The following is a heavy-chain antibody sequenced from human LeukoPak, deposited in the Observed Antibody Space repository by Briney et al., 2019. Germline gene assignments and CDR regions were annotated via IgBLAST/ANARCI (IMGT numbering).Heavy chain of an antibody. CDR1: GGSISSGGYS. CDR3: ARREYYNAFDI. CDR2: IYHSGST. J-gene: IGHJ3*02. V-gene: IGHV4-30-2*01. Sequence: PSQTLSLTCAVSGGSISSGGYSWSWIRQPPGKGLEWIGYIYHSGSTYYNPSLKSRVTISVDGSKNQFSLKLSSVTAADTAVYYCARREYYNAFDIWGQGTMVTVSS. D-gene: IGHD2/OR15-2a*01.